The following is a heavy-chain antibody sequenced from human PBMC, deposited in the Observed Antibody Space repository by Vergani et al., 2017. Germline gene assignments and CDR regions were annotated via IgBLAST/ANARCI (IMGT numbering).Heavy chain of an antibody. Sequence: QVQLVQSGAEVKKPGSSVKVSCKASGGTFSSYTISWVRQAPGQGLEWMGRIIPILGIANYAQKFQGRVTITADKSTSTAYMELSSLRSEDTAVYYCARSYSSADYNWFDPWGQGTLVTVSS. D-gene: IGHD6-19*01. CDR3: ARSYSSADYNWFDP. CDR1: GGTFSSYT. V-gene: IGHV1-69*02. CDR2: IIPILGIA. J-gene: IGHJ5*02.